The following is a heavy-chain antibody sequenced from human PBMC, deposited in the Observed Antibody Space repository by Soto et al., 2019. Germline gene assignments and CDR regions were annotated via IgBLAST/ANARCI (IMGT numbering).Heavy chain of an antibody. CDR3: ARVTGSFDY. Sequence: PGGSLRLSCAASGFTFSTYSMNWVRQAPGKGLEWVSYISSSRSTIYYADSVKGRFTISRDNAKNSLYLQMNSLRAEDTAVYYCARVTGSFDYWGQGTLVTVSS. D-gene: IGHD1-20*01. J-gene: IGHJ4*02. V-gene: IGHV3-48*01. CDR1: GFTFSTYS. CDR2: ISSSRSTI.